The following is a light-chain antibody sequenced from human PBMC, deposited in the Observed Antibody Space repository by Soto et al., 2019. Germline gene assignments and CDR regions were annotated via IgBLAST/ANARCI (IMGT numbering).Light chain of an antibody. J-gene: IGKJ5*01. CDR2: SAS. CDR1: QGLSSY. CDR3: QQLNGYPIT. Sequence: IQLTQSPSSLSSSVGDRVTITCRASQGLSSYLAWYQQKPRKAPKLLIFSASTLQSGVPSRFSGSGSGTDFTLPIISLQPADFATYYCQQLNGYPITFGQGTRLEIK. V-gene: IGKV1-9*01.